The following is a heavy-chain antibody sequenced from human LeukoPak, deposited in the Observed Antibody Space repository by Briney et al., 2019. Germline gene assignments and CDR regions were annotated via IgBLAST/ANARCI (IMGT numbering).Heavy chain of an antibody. V-gene: IGHV3-15*01. J-gene: IGHJ4*02. CDR3: TTDFISYYDILTGYYTSVDY. CDR1: GFSVSNAW. Sequence: GGSLRLSCAASGFSVSNAWMSWVRQAPGKGLEWVGRIKSKTDGGTTDYAAPVKGRFTISRDDSKNTLYLQMNSLKTEDTAVYYCTTDFISYYDILTGYYTSVDYWGQGTLVTVSS. D-gene: IGHD3-9*01. CDR2: IKSKTDGGTT.